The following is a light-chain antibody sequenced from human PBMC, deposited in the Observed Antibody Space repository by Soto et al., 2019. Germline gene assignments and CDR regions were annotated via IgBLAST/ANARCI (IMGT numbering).Light chain of an antibody. CDR2: SNN. CDR1: NSNIGGNS. J-gene: IGLJ3*02. CDR3: AAWDDSLTAWV. Sequence: QSVLTQPPSASGTPGQRVTISCSGSNSNIGGNSVNWYQQLPLRAPKLLIYSNNQRPSGVPDRFSGSKSGTSASMAISGVRSEDEADYYCAAWDDSLTAWVFGGGTQLTVL. V-gene: IGLV1-47*02.